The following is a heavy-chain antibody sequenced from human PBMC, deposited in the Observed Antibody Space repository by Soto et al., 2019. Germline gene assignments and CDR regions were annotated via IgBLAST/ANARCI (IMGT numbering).Heavy chain of an antibody. CDR3: ARKKGTYSSENWFDP. CDR2: INPSGGST. Sequence: ASVKVSCKASGYPFTTCCMNGEQQTPGQGLEWMGIINPSGGSTSYAQKFQGRVTMTRDTSTSTVYMELSSLRSEDTAVYYCARKKGTYSSENWFDPWGQGTLVTVSS. CDR1: GYPFTTCC. J-gene: IGHJ5*02. D-gene: IGHD6-19*01. V-gene: IGHV1-46*01.